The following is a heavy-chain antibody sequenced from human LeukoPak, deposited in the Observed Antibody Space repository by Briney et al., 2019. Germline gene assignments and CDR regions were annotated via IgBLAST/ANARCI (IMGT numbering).Heavy chain of an antibody. J-gene: IGHJ5*01. V-gene: IGHV4-59*08. CDR2: IYYSGST. Sequence: SETLSLTCTVSGGSISSYYWSWIRQPPGKGLEWIGYIYYSGSTNYNPSLKSRVTISVDTSKNQFSLKLISVTAADTAVYYCATYSTTFGWFDSWGQGTLVTVSS. CDR1: GGSISSYY. D-gene: IGHD6-13*01. CDR3: ATYSTTFGWFDS.